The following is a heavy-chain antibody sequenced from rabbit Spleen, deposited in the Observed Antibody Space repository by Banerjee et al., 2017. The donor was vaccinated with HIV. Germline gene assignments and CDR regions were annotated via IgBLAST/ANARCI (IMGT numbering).Heavy chain of an antibody. J-gene: IGHJ6*01. CDR3: ARDTGSSFSTYGMDL. CDR1: GFSFSNKAV. D-gene: IGHD8-1*01. Sequence: QEQLVESGGGLVQPEGSLTLTCTASGFSFSNKAVMCWVRQAPGKGLEWIACIYAGSSGTTYYASGAKGRFTISKTSSTTVTLQMTSLTAADTATYFCARDTGSSFSTYGMDLWGPGTLVTVS. V-gene: IGHV1S45*01. CDR2: IYAGSSGTT.